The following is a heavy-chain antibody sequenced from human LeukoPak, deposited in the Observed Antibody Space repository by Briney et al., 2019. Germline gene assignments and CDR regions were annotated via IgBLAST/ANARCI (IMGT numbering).Heavy chain of an antibody. CDR2: ISHDGNNK. Sequence: GGSLRLSCAASGVTFSSDGMYWVCQGPGAGLERVSVISHDGNNKYYADSVKGRFTISRDNSKNTLYLQMNSLRAEDTAVYYCSKFGKAVYASDYWGQGTLVTVSS. CDR1: GVTFSSDG. D-gene: IGHD6-19*01. J-gene: IGHJ4*02. V-gene: IGHV3-30*18. CDR3: SKFGKAVYASDY.